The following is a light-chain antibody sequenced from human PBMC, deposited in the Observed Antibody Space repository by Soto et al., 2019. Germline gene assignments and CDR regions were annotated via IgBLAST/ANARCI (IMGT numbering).Light chain of an antibody. CDR3: QQRSDWRWT. J-gene: IGKJ1*01. CDR1: QTVNNY. V-gene: IGKV3-11*01. CDR2: DTS. Sequence: LTQSPATLSVSPGGRTILSCRASQTVNNYLAWYQQKPGQAPRLLIYDTSKRAPGVPARFIGSGSGTAFTLTIDIVENEDYAIYYCQQRSDWRWTFGQGTKVDIK.